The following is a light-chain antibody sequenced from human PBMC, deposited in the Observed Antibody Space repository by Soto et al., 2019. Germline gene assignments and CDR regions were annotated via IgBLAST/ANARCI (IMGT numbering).Light chain of an antibody. CDR1: QSVSSN. CDR3: QQYHNWRT. Sequence: EVVMTQSPATLSVSPGERATLSCRASQSVSSNLAWYQQKPGQAPRLLIYDASNRATGIPARFSGYGSGTEFTLTISSLQSEDFAVYYCQQYHNWRTFGQGTKWIS. V-gene: IGKV3-15*01. J-gene: IGKJ1*01. CDR2: DAS.